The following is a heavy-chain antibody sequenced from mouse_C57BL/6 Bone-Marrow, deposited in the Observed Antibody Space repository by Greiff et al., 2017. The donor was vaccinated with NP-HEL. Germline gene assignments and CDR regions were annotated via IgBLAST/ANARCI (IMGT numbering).Heavy chain of an antibody. J-gene: IGHJ3*01. Sequence: ESGPGLVKPSQSLSLTCSVTGYSITSGYYWNWIRQFPGNKLEWMGYISYDGSNNYNPSLKNRIPITRDTSKNQFFLKLNSVTTEDTATYYCARVIYYDYDDWFAYWGQGTLVTVSA. CDR3: ARVIYYDYDDWFAY. V-gene: IGHV3-6*01. CDR2: ISYDGSN. CDR1: GYSITSGYY. D-gene: IGHD2-4*01.